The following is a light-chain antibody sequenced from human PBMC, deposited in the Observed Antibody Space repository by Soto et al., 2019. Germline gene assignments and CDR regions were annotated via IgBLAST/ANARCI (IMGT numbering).Light chain of an antibody. J-gene: IGLJ1*01. Sequence: QSVLTQPASVSGSPGQSIAISCTGTSSDVGSYHSVSWYQQYPRKAPKLMIHDVNNRPSRISDRFSGSKSGNTASLTISGLQADDEADYYCSSFTSSTSYVFGTGTKLTVL. CDR1: SSDVGSYHS. V-gene: IGLV2-14*03. CDR3: SSFTSSTSYV. CDR2: DVN.